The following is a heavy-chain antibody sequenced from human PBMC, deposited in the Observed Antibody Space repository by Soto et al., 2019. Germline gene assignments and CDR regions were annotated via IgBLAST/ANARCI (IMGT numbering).Heavy chain of an antibody. Sequence: QVQLQESGPGLVKPSQTLSLTCSGSGASISSGNYYWSWIRQHPGKGVEWIGYIYYTGSTYYNPSLRSRITISEDMSKTHFSLRLSSVTAADTAVYYCARGREEAGGPFDYWGQGTLVTVSS. J-gene: IGHJ4*02. V-gene: IGHV4-31*03. CDR2: IYYTGST. CDR1: GASISSGNYY. CDR3: ARGREEAGGPFDY. D-gene: IGHD3-10*01.